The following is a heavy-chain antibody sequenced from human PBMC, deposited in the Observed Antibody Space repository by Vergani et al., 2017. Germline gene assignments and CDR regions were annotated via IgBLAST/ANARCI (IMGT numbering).Heavy chain of an antibody. CDR2: IYTSGST. V-gene: IGHV4-61*02. Sequence: QVQLQESGPGLVKPSQTLSPTCTVSGGSISSGSYYWSWIRQPAGKGLEWIGRIYTSGSTNYNPSLKSRVTIAVDTSKNQFSLKLSSVTAADTAVDYCARARRGYYYYYGMDVWGQGTTVTVSS. CDR3: ARARRGYYYYYGMDV. D-gene: IGHD1-1*01. CDR1: GGSISSGSYY. J-gene: IGHJ6*02.